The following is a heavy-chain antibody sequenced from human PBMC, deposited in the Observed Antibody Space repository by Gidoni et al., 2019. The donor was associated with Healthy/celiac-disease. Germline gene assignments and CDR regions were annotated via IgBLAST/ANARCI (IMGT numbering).Heavy chain of an antibody. J-gene: IGHJ1*01. D-gene: IGHD2-2*01. V-gene: IGHV3-9*01. CDR1: GFTFDDYA. CDR2: ISWNSGSI. Sequence: EVQLVESGGGLVQPGRSLRLSCAASGFTFDDYAMHWVRQAPGKGLGWVSGISWNSGSIGYADSVKGRFTISRDNAKNSLYLQMNSLRAEDTALYYCAKGYCSSTSCYEAEYFQHWGQGTLVTVSS. CDR3: AKGYCSSTSCYEAEYFQH.